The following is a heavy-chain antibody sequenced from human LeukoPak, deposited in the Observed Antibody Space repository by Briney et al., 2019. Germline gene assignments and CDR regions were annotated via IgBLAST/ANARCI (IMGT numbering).Heavy chain of an antibody. CDR2: IYYSGST. D-gene: IGHD2-15*01. V-gene: IGHV4-59*01. J-gene: IGHJ5*02. CDR1: GDSISSYY. CDR3: ARGACINGSCYGWFDP. Sequence: SQTLSLTCTVSGDSISSYYWSWIRQPPGKGLEWFGCIYYSGSTNYNPSLKSRVTISVDTSKHQFSLKLTSVTAADTAVYYCARGACINGSCYGWFDPWGQGTLVTVSS.